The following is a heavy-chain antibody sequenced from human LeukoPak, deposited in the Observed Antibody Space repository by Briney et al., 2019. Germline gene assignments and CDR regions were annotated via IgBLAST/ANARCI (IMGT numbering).Heavy chain of an antibody. CDR1: GGSFSGYY. V-gene: IGHV4-34*01. J-gene: IGHJ4*02. Sequence: PSETLSLTCTVYGGSFSGYYWSWIRQPPGKGLEWIGEINHSGSTNYNPSLKRRVTISVDTSKNQFSLKLSSVTAADTAVYYCARLVSGYWGQGTLVTVSS. D-gene: IGHD2-2*01. CDR3: ARLVSGY. CDR2: INHSGST.